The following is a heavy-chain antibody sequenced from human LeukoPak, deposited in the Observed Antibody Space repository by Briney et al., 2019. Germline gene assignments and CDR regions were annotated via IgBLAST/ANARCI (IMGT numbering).Heavy chain of an antibody. J-gene: IGHJ5*02. CDR3: ARGGAAAAGWFDP. CDR2: IHYSGNT. CDR1: GGSISNSNYY. Sequence: SETLSLTCTVSGGSISNSNYYWGWIRQPPGKGLEWIGYIHYSGNTYSNPSLKSRVTISVDTSKNQFSLKLSSVTAADTAVYYCARGGAAAAGWFDPWGQGTLVTVSS. D-gene: IGHD6-13*01. V-gene: IGHV4-39*07.